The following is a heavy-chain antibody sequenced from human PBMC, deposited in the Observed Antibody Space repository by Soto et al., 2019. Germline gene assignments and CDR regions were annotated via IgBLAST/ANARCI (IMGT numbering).Heavy chain of an antibody. J-gene: IGHJ6*02. CDR2: IFYTGST. CDR3: ARASPVVTDV. CDR1: GGSISSGDYY. D-gene: IGHD5-18*01. V-gene: IGHV4-30-4*01. Sequence: QVQLQESGPGLVKPSQTLSLTCTVSGGSISSGDYYWSWIRQPPGKGLEWSGYIFYTGSTYYNPSLKSRAPISVDTSKNQFSLQLSSVAAADTAVYYCARASPVVTDVWGQATTVTVSS.